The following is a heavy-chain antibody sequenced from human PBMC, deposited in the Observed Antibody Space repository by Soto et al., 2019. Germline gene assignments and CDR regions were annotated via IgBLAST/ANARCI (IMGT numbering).Heavy chain of an antibody. Sequence: ASVKVSCKASGNTFTGYYMHWVRQAPGQGLEWMGWINPNSGGTNYAQKFQGWVTMTRETSISTAYMGLSRLGSDDTAVYYCARDRRVRGVISYYMDVWGKGTTVTVSS. J-gene: IGHJ6*03. CDR2: INPNSGGT. D-gene: IGHD3-10*01. V-gene: IGHV1-2*04. CDR1: GNTFTGYY. CDR3: ARDRRVRGVISYYMDV.